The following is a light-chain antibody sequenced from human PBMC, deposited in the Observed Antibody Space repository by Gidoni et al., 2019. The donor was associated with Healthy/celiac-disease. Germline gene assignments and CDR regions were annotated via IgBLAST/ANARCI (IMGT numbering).Light chain of an antibody. J-gene: IGKJ4*01. CDR3: QQRSNWPPGLLT. CDR2: DAS. CDR1: QSVSSY. V-gene: IGKV3-11*01. Sequence: EIVLTQSPATLSLSPGERATLSCRASQSVSSYLACYQQKPGQAPRLLIYDASNRATGIPARFSGSGSGTDFTLTISSLEPEDFAVYYCQQRSNWPPGLLTFGGGTKVEIK.